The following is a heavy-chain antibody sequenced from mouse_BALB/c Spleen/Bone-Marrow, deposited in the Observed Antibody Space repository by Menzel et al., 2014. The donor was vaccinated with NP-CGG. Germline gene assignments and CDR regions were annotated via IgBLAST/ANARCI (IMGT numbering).Heavy chain of an antibody. CDR3: ARDVGYGNYFVY. CDR2: SRNKAKHYTT. J-gene: IGHJ3*01. D-gene: IGHD2-10*02. V-gene: IGHV7-1*02. Sequence: DVKLQESGGGLVQPGDSLRLSCATSGFTFSDFYMEWVRQPPGKRLGWIAASRNKAKHYTTEYSASVKGRFIVSRDTSQSILYLQMNALRAEDTAIYYCARDVGYGNYFVYWGQGTLVTVSA. CDR1: GFTFSDFY.